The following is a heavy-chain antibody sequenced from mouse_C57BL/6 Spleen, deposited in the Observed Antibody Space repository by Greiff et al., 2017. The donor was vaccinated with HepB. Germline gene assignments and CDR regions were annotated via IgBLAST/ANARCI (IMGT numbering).Heavy chain of an antibody. Sequence: VQLKQSGPELVKPGDSVKISCKASGYSFTGYFMNWVMQSHGKSLEWIGRINPYNGDTFYNHKFKGQATLTVDKSSSTAHMELRSLTSEDSAVYYCARNYGSSKDYFDYWGQGTTLTVSS. CDR3: ARNYGSSKDYFDY. CDR1: GYSFTGYF. D-gene: IGHD1-1*01. V-gene: IGHV1-20*01. CDR2: INPYNGDT. J-gene: IGHJ2*01.